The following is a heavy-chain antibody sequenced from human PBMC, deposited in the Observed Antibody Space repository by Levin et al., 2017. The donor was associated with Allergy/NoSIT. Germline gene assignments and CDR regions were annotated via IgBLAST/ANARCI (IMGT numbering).Heavy chain of an antibody. CDR2: INPNNGDT. D-gene: IGHD1-26*01. Sequence: PGASVKVSCKASGYAFIGYYIHWVRQAPGRGLEWIGWINPNNGDTNNAQKFQGRVTMTRETSISTTYMELSRLTYDDTAVYYCGRHVGAGHWFDPWGQGTRVTVSS. V-gene: IGHV1-2*02. CDR3: GRHVGAGHWFDP. CDR1: GYAFIGYY. J-gene: IGHJ5*02.